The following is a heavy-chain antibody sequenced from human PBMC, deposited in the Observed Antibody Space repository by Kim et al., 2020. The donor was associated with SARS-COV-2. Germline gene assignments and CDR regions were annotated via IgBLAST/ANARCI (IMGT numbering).Heavy chain of an antibody. Sequence: GGSLRLSCAASGFTFSSYTMNWVRQSPGKGLELVSSIRSSGSYIYYADSVKGRFTLSRDNAKNSLFLQMNSLRAEDTAMYYCSRSQDSSGWYTSYYYGLDVWGQGTTVTVSS. CDR1: GFTFSSYT. V-gene: IGHV3-21*01. D-gene: IGHD6-19*01. CDR3: SRSQDSSGWYTSYYYGLDV. J-gene: IGHJ6*02. CDR2: IRSSGSYI.